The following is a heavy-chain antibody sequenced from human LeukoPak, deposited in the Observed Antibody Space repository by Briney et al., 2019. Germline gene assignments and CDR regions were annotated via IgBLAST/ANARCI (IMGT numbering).Heavy chain of an antibody. Sequence: ASVKVSCKASGYTFTSYYMHRVRQAPGQGLEWMGIINPSGGSTSYAQKFQGRVTMTRDTSTSTVYMELSSLRSEDTAVYYCARENSGYHYYYYYGMDVWGKGTTVTVSS. V-gene: IGHV1-46*01. CDR3: ARENSGYHYYYYYGMDV. CDR2: INPSGGST. D-gene: IGHD5-12*01. J-gene: IGHJ6*04. CDR1: GYTFTSYY.